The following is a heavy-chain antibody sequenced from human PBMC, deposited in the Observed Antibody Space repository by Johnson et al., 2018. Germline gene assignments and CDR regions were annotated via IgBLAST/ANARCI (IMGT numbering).Heavy chain of an antibody. J-gene: IGHJ1*01. Sequence: QLMQAGGGEVQPGRSLRLACAASGFTFDDYGMHWVRQAPGKGLEWVSGISWNGGSVGYADSVKGRFTISRDNAKNSLYLQMNSLRAEDTALYYCARDIYYDSPGGYFHYWGQGTLVTVSS. CDR2: ISWNGGSV. D-gene: IGHD3-22*01. CDR3: ARDIYYDSPGGYFHY. V-gene: IGHV3-9*01. CDR1: GFTFDDYG.